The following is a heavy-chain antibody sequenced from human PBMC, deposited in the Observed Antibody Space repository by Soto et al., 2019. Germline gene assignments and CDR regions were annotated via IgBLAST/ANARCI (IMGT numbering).Heavy chain of an antibody. CDR3: ARGLAKNYDSIGD. Sequence: ASETLSLTCAVYGWSFSGYFWSWIRQPPGKGLEWIGEINHSGSTNYNPSLKSRVTISADTSKNQFSLKLSSVTTADTAVYYCARGLAKNYDSIGDWGQGTQVTVFS. CDR2: INHSGST. V-gene: IGHV4-34*01. CDR1: GWSFSGYF. J-gene: IGHJ4*02. D-gene: IGHD3-22*01.